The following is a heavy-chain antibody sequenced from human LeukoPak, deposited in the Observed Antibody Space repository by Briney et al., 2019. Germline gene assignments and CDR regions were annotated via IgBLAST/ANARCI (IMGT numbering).Heavy chain of an antibody. J-gene: IGHJ2*01. D-gene: IGHD3-22*01. CDR1: GGTFSSYA. Sequence: SVKVSCKASGGTFSSYAISWVRQAPGQRLEWMGRIIPILGIANYAQKFQGRVTITADKSTSTAYMELSSLRSEDTAVYYCARDHGGYYDSSGYSSVYFDLWGRGTLVTVSS. CDR2: IIPILGIA. CDR3: ARDHGGYYDSSGYSSVYFDL. V-gene: IGHV1-69*04.